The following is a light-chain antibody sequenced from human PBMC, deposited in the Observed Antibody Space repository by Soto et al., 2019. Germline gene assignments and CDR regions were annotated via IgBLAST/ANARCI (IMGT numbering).Light chain of an antibody. CDR3: QQYDNLSLT. Sequence: DIQMTQSPSSLSASVGDRVTITCQASQDISSYLNWYQQKPGKAPKLLIYDASNLETGVPSRFSGSGSGTDFTFTISSLQPEDIATYYCQQYDNLSLTFGGGTKVDIK. CDR2: DAS. J-gene: IGKJ4*01. V-gene: IGKV1-33*01. CDR1: QDISSY.